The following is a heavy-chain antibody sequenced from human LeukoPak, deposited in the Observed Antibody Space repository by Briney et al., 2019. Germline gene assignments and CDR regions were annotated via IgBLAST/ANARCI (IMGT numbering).Heavy chain of an antibody. J-gene: IGHJ4*02. Sequence: GGSLRLSCAASGFTFSSYSMNWVRQAPGKGLEWVSYISGSSSTIYYADSVKGRFTISRDNAKNSLYLQMNSLRAEDTAVYYCARSGWFNDFDYWGQGTLVTVSS. CDR2: ISGSSSTI. CDR1: GFTFSSYS. CDR3: ARSGWFNDFDY. D-gene: IGHD2-15*01. V-gene: IGHV3-48*01.